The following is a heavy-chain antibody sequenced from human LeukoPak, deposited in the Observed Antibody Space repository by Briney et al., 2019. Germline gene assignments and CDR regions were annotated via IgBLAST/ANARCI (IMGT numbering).Heavy chain of an antibody. CDR3: VRSLPGTLLRGYGMDV. V-gene: IGHV5-51*03. Sequence: AWGSLPIPCQTPGCPFTSYWIGRVRPTPGKGLECMGVIFPRDSDVRYSPSFQGQVTISADKSTNTAYLHWGSLKASDSAMYYCVRSLPGTLLRGYGMDVWGPGTTVTVS. D-gene: IGHD3-10*01. CDR1: GCPFTSYW. J-gene: IGHJ6*02. CDR2: IFPRDSDV.